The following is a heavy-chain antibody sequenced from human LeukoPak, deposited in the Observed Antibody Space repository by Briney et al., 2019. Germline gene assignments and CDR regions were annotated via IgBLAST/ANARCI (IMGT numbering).Heavy chain of an antibody. CDR1: GDSISSGTYS. Sequence: PSQTLSLTCAVSGDSISSGTYSWTWIRQPPGKGLEWIGYIYHSGSTYYNPSLKSRVTISVDTSKNQFSLKLSSVTAADTAVYYCARHQYCSSTSCYTGYYYDSSGYSPFDAFDIWGQGTMVTVSS. J-gene: IGHJ3*02. CDR2: IYHSGST. CDR3: ARHQYCSSTSCYTGYYYDSSGYSPFDAFDI. V-gene: IGHV4-30-2*01. D-gene: IGHD2-2*02.